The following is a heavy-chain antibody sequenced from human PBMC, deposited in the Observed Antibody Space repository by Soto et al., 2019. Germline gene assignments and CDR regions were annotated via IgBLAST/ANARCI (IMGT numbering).Heavy chain of an antibody. CDR1: GFTFSSYG. D-gene: IGHD6-19*01. Sequence: QVQLVESGGGVVQPGRSRRLSCAASGFTFSSYGMHWVRQAPGKGLEWVAVISYDGSNKYYADSVKGRFTISRDNSQNTLYLQMNSLRAEDTAVYYCAKDRSGYSSGWYSADYWGQGTLVTVSS. CDR3: AKDRSGYSSGWYSADY. J-gene: IGHJ4*02. CDR2: ISYDGSNK. V-gene: IGHV3-30*18.